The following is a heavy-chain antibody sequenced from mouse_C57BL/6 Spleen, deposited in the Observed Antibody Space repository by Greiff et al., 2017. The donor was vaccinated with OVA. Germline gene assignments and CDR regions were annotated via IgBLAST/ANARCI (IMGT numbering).Heavy chain of an antibody. Sequence: EVQLVESGGGFVKPGGSLQLSCAASGFPFRAYGMHCVRQSPAPGLAWVAYISSGSSTFYYADTVKGRFTISRDNAKNTLFLQMTSLRSEDTAMYYCARPGYGYDPFDYWGQGTTLTVSS. D-gene: IGHD2-2*01. CDR3: ARPGYGYDPFDY. CDR1: GFPFRAYG. CDR2: ISSGSSTF. J-gene: IGHJ2*01. V-gene: IGHV5-17*01.